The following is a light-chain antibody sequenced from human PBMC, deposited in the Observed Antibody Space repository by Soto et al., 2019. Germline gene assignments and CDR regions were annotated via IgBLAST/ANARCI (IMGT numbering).Light chain of an antibody. V-gene: IGKV3-15*01. Sequence: EIVMTQSPATVSVSPGERATLSCSATQSVGSSLAWYQQKPGQAPRLLIYGASTRASGIPARFSGSESGTVFTLTIRGMQSDDFAVYFCRGYIHRPPIIVGQGPRLQI. CDR2: GAS. CDR1: QSVGSS. J-gene: IGKJ5*01. CDR3: RGYIHRPPII.